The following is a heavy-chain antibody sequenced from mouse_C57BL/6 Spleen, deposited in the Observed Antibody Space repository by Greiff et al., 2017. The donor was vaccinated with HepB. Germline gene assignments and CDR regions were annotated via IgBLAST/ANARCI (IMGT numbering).Heavy chain of an antibody. V-gene: IGHV1-5*01. J-gene: IGHJ4*01. Sequence: EVKLVESGTVLARPGASVKMSCKTSGYTFTSYWMHWVKQRPGQGLEWIGAIYPGNSDTSYNQKFKGKAKLTAVTSASTAYMELSSLTNEDSAVYYCTRGDGRGYAMDYWGQGTSVTVSS. CDR1: GYTFTSYW. D-gene: IGHD1-1*01. CDR2: IYPGNSDT. CDR3: TRGDGRGYAMDY.